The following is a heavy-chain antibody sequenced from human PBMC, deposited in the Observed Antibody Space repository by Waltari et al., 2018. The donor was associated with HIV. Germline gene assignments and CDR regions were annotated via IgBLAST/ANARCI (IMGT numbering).Heavy chain of an antibody. D-gene: IGHD3-9*01. CDR3: ARDPSPPILYDILTGYYFDY. J-gene: IGHJ4*02. Sequence: QVQLVESGGGVVQPGGSLRLSCAAPGFTFTTSAMHWVRQAPGKGLEWVAFVRYDGSNKYYADSVKGRFTISRDNSKNTLYLQMNSLRADDTAVYYCARDPSPPILYDILTGYYFDYWGQGTLVTVSS. CDR1: GFTFTTSA. V-gene: IGHV3-30*02. CDR2: VRYDGSNK.